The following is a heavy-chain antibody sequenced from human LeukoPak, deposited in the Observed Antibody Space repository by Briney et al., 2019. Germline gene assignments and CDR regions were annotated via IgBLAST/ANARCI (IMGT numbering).Heavy chain of an antibody. Sequence: PSETLSLTCTVSGGSISSSSYYWGWIRQPPGKGLEWIGSIYYSGSTYYNPSLKSRVTISVDTSKNQFSLKLTSLTAADTAVYYCARAVCSWPHERFDYWGQGTLVTVSS. CDR3: ARAVCSWPHERFDY. V-gene: IGHV4-39*07. J-gene: IGHJ4*02. D-gene: IGHD6-13*01. CDR1: GGSISSSSYY. CDR2: IYYSGST.